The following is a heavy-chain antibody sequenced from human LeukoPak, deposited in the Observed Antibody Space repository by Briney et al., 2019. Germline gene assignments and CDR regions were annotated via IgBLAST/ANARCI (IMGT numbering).Heavy chain of an antibody. V-gene: IGHV3-23*01. CDR3: ARDPKGSGTKGVVDY. CDR2: ISGAGGST. CDR1: GFTFSSYA. Sequence: GGSLRLSCTASGFTFSSYAMSWVRQAPGKGLEWVSSISGAGGSTYYADSVKGRLTISRDNSKNTLYLQMNSLRDEDTAVYYCARDPKGSGTKGVVDYWGQGTLVTVSS. J-gene: IGHJ4*02. D-gene: IGHD1-14*01.